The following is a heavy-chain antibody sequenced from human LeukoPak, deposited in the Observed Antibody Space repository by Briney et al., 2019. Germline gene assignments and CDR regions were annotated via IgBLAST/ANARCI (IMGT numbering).Heavy chain of an antibody. Sequence: ASVKVSCKASGGTFSSYAISWVRQAPGQGLEWMGGIIPIFGTANYAQKFQGRVTITADESTSTAYMELSSLRSEDTAVYYCARVFNEVAPADEGNWFDPWGQGTLVSVSS. CDR3: ARVFNEVAPADEGNWFDP. CDR2: IIPIFGTA. D-gene: IGHD2-2*01. V-gene: IGHV1-69*13. J-gene: IGHJ5*02. CDR1: GGTFSSYA.